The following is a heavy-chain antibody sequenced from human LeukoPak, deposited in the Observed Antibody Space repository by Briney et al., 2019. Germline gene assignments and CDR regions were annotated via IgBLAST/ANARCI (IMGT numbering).Heavy chain of an antibody. D-gene: IGHD5/OR15-5a*01. V-gene: IGHV3-30*02. Sequence: GGCLRLSCAASGFTFSDYGVHWVRQAPGKGLEWVAFIHSNENIKWYADSVKGRFTISRDNSKNTVFLQMNSLGPGDTAVYYCAEDSTWAADYWGQGTLVSVSS. CDR1: GFTFSDYG. CDR3: AEDSTWAADY. CDR2: IHSNENIK. J-gene: IGHJ4*02.